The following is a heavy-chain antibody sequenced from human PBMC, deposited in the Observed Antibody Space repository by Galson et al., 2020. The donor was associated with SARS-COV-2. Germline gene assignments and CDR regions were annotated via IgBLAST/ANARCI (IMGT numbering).Heavy chain of an antibody. Sequence: GGSLRLSCAASGFTLSGSALHWVRQAPGKGLEWVAIISYDGTTKYNSDSVKGRFTISRDISKNTLYLQMNSLRPEDTAVYFCARETDDYTSSYYDDWGQGTLVTVSA. CDR1: GFTLSGSA. V-gene: IGHV3-30*04. CDR2: ISYDGTTK. CDR3: ARETDDYTSSYYDD. J-gene: IGHJ4*02. D-gene: IGHD6-13*01.